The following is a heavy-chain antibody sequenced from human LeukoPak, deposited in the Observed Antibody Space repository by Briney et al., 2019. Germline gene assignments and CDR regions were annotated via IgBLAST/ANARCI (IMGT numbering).Heavy chain of an antibody. V-gene: IGHV4-4*07. D-gene: IGHD6-6*01. Sequence: PSETLSLTCTVSGGSISSYYWSWIRQPAGKGLEWIGRIYTSGSTNYDPSLKSRVTMSVDTSKNQFSLKLSSVTAADTAVYYCARGAAARPATYFDYWGQGTLVTVSS. CDR3: ARGAAARPATYFDY. CDR2: IYTSGST. J-gene: IGHJ4*02. CDR1: GGSISSYY.